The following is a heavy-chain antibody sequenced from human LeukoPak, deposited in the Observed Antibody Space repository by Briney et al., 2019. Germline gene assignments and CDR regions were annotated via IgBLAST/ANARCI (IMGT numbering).Heavy chain of an antibody. D-gene: IGHD1-26*01. J-gene: IGHJ4*02. Sequence: PGGSLRLSCAASGFTFSSHWMHWVRQAPGKGLVWVSRINRDGSSTSYADSVKGRLTISRDNAKNTLYLQMNSLRAEDTAVYYCVREIVGAREFDYWGQGTLVTVSS. V-gene: IGHV3-74*01. CDR3: VREIVGAREFDY. CDR2: INRDGSST. CDR1: GFTFSSHW.